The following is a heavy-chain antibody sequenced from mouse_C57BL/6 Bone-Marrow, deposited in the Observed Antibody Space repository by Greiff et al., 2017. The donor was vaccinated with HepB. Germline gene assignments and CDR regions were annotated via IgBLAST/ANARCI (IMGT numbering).Heavy chain of an antibody. CDR3: ARGGWLPFAY. CDR2: ISYSGST. J-gene: IGHJ3*01. Sequence: EVQRVESGPGMVKPSQSLSLTCTVTGYSITSGYDWHWIRHFPGNKLEWMGYISYSGSTNYNPSLKSRISITHDTSKNHFFLKLNSVTTEDTATYYCARGGWLPFAYWGQGTLVTVSA. V-gene: IGHV3-1*01. D-gene: IGHD2-3*01. CDR1: GYSITSGYD.